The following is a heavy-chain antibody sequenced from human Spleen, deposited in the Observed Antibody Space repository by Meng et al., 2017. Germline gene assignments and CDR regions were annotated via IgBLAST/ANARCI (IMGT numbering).Heavy chain of an antibody. D-gene: IGHD3-10*01. CDR3: ARPPFGDGTYGMDV. V-gene: IGHV3-49*03. CDR1: GFTFGDYA. CDR2: IRSKAYGGTT. Sequence: GESLKISCTASGFTFGDYAMSWFRQAPGKGLEWVGFIRSKAYGGTTEYAASVKGRFTISRDDSKSIAYLQMNSLKTEDTAVYYCARPPFGDGTYGMDVWGQGTTVTVSS. J-gene: IGHJ6*02.